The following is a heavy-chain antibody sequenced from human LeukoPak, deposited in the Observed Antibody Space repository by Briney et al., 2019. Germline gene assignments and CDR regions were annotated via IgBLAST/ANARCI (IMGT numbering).Heavy chain of an antibody. CDR1: GGSISSGGYS. CDR3: ARGSRSSTSGHFDY. D-gene: IGHD2-2*01. J-gene: IGHJ4*02. V-gene: IGHV4-30-2*01. Sequence: PSQTLSLTCAVSGGSISSGGYSWSWIRQPPGKGLEWIGYIYHSGSTYYNPSLKSRVTISVDRSKNQFSLKLSSVTVADTAVYYCARGSRSSTSGHFDYWGQGTLVTVSS. CDR2: IYHSGST.